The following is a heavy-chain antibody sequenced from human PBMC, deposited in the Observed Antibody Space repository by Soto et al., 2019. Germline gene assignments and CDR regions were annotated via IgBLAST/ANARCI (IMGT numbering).Heavy chain of an antibody. J-gene: IGHJ4*02. CDR2: INAYNGNT. CDR1: GYTFTSYG. V-gene: IGHV1-18*01. CDR3: ARVRGWEAYTYYFDY. D-gene: IGHD1-26*01. Sequence: ASVKVSCKASGYTFTSYGISWVRQAPGQGLEWMGWINAYNGNTNYAQKLQGRVTMTTDTSTSTAYMELRSLRSDDTAVYYCARVRGWEAYTYYFDYWGQGTLVTVSS.